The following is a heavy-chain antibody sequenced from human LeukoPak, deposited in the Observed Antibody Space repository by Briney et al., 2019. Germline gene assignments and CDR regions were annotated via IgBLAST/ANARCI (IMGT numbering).Heavy chain of an antibody. J-gene: IGHJ4*02. Sequence: PGGSLRLSCAASGFTFSSYAMSWVRQAPGKGLEWVSAISGSGGSTYYADSGEGRFTTYRDNSKNTLYLQMNSLRAEDTAVYYCAKDGGFGRPAYWGQGTLVTVSS. V-gene: IGHV3-23*01. CDR2: ISGSGGST. D-gene: IGHD3-10*01. CDR1: GFTFSSYA. CDR3: AKDGGFGRPAY.